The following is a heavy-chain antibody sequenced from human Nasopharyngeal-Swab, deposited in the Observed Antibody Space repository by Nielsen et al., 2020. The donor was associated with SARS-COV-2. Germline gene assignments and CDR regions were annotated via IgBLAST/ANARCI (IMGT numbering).Heavy chain of an antibody. CDR2: IRSKANSYAT. J-gene: IGHJ4*02. V-gene: IGHV3-73*01. D-gene: IGHD1-14*01. Sequence: GGSLRLSCAASGFTFSGSAMHWVRQASGKGLEWVGRIRSKANSYATAYAASVKGRFTISRDDSKNTAYLQMNSLKTEDTAVYRCTSRNPETGSYWGQGTLVTVSS. CDR3: TSRNPETGSY. CDR1: GFTFSGSA.